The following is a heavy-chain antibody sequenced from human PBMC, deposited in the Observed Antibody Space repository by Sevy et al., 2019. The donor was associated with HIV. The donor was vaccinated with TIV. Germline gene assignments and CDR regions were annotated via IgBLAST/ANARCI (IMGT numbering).Heavy chain of an antibody. Sequence: GGSLRLSCAASGFTFSSYAMHWVRQAPGKGLEWVAVISYDGSNKYYADSVKGRFTITRDNSKNTLYLQMNSLRAEDTAVYYCARDKHYYGSGGDIWGQRTMVTVS. CDR2: ISYDGSNK. D-gene: IGHD3-10*01. CDR1: GFTFSSYA. CDR3: ARDKHYYGSGGDI. J-gene: IGHJ3*02. V-gene: IGHV3-30-3*01.